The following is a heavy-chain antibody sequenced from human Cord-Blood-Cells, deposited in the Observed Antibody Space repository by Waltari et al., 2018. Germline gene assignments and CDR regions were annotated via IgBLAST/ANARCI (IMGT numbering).Heavy chain of an antibody. CDR2: TIPSLGTA. V-gene: IGHV1-69*06. D-gene: IGHD6-13*01. J-gene: IGHJ3*02. CDR1: GGTLSSYA. Sequence: QVQLVQSGAEVKKPGSSEKVSCKASGGTLSSYAISWVRQAPGQGLEWMGVTIPSLGTAKFTQKFRGIVKFTADKSTSTAYMGLSSLRPEDTAVYYCARAICYSSSCRGAVDIWGQGKMVTVSS. CDR3: ARAICYSSSCRGAVDI.